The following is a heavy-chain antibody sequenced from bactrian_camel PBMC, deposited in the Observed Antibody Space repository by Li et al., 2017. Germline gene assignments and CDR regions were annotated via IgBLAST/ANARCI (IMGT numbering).Heavy chain of an antibody. CDR3: AKDRTGGSWYGADFGY. Sequence: VQLVESGGGLVQPGGSLRLSCAASGFTFSGYWQYWVRQAPGMEREGVAAIDSEGSTSYADSVKGRFTISRDNAKNTLYLQLDRLESDDTAMYYCAKDRTGGSWYGADFGYWGQGTQVTVS. J-gene: IGHJ6*01. V-gene: IGHV3S1*01. D-gene: IGHD6*01. CDR2: IDSEGST. CDR1: GFTFSGYW.